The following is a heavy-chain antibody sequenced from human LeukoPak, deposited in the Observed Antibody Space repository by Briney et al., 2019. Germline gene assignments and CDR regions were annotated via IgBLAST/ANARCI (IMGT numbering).Heavy chain of an antibody. Sequence: SETLSLTCTVSGGSISSGGYYWSWIRQHPGKGLEWIEYIYYSGSTNYNPSLKSRVTISVDTSKNQFSLKLSSVTAADTAVYYCARGGRRRFYYDSSPIDYWGQGTLVTVSS. CDR2: IYYSGST. CDR1: GGSISSGGYY. CDR3: ARGGRRRFYYDSSPIDY. D-gene: IGHD3-22*01. J-gene: IGHJ4*02. V-gene: IGHV4-31*03.